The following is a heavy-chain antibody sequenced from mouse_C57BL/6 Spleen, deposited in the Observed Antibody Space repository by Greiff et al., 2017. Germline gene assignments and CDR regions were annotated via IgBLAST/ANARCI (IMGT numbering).Heavy chain of an antibody. V-gene: IGHV1-80*01. J-gene: IGHJ3*01. CDR2: IYPGDGDT. Sequence: QVQLQQSGAELVKPGASVKISCKASGYAFSSYWMNWVKQRPGKGLEWIGQIYPGDGDTNYNGKFKGKATLTADKSSSTAYMQLSSLTSEDSAVYFCARGYDYDVDWFAYWGQGTLVTVSA. CDR1: GYAFSSYW. CDR3: ARGYDYDVDWFAY. D-gene: IGHD2-4*01.